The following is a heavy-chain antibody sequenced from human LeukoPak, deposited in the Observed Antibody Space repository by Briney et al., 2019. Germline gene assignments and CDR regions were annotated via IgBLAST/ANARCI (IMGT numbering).Heavy chain of an antibody. J-gene: IGHJ4*02. D-gene: IGHD6-19*01. CDR3: AKEGGAAAVAGLFDY. Sequence: QPGGSLRLSCGASGFTFSNYAMSWVRQAPGKGLEWVSAISGSGGSTYYADSVKGRFTISRDNSKNTVYLQVNSLRAKDTAVYYCAKEGGAAAVAGLFDYWGKGTLVTVSS. CDR1: GFTFSNYA. V-gene: IGHV3-23*01. CDR2: ISGSGGST.